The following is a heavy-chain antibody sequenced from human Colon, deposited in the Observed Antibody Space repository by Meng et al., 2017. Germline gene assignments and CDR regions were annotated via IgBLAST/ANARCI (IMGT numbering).Heavy chain of an antibody. J-gene: IGHJ4*02. CDR3: ARGGFDAYYFDF. D-gene: IGHD2/OR15-2a*01. V-gene: IGHV3-74*01. Sequence: SCAASGFTFSSYWMHWVRQAPGKGLVWVSRINRDGSRPNYADSVEGRFSISRDNAKNTLYLQMNSLRAEDTAVYYCARGGFDAYYFDFWGQGTLVTVSS. CDR2: INRDGSRP. CDR1: GFTFSSYW.